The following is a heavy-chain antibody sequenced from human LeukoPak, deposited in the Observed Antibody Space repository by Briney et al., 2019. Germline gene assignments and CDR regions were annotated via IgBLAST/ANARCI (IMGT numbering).Heavy chain of an antibody. CDR2: LNLSGDGA. CDR3: AREPPSTGYYDY. CDR1: GYTFTGYY. Sequence: ASVKVSCKASGYTFTGYYMHWVRQAPGQGLEWMGVLNLSGDGASYTQKFQGRVTMTRDMSTSTVFMELSSLRSEDTAVYFCAREPPSTGYYDYWGQGTLVTVSS. J-gene: IGHJ4*02. V-gene: IGHV1-46*01. D-gene: IGHD1-1*01.